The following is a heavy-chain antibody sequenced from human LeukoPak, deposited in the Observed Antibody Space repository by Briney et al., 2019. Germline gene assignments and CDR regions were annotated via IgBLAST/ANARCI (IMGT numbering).Heavy chain of an antibody. CDR2: INSDGSST. CDR1: GFTFSSYW. J-gene: IGHJ4*02. D-gene: IGHD3-10*01. V-gene: IGHV3-74*01. Sequence: GGSLRLSCAASGFTFSSYWMYWVRQAPGKGLVWVSRINSDGSSTSHADSVKGRFTISSDNAKNTLYLQMNSLRAEDTAVYYCARVSGSSYFDYWGQGTVVIVSS. CDR3: ARVSGSSYFDY.